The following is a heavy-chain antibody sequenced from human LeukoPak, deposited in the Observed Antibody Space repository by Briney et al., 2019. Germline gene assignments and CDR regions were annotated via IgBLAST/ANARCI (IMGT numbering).Heavy chain of an antibody. CDR2: ISWNSGRI. J-gene: IGHJ3*02. CDR3: AKDFNRLGEFDAFDI. Sequence: GGSLRLSCAASGFTFYDYAMHWVRQAPGKGLEWVSGISWNSGRIGYADSVKGRFTISRDNAKNSLYLQMNSLRAEDTALYYCAKDFNRLGEFDAFDIWGQGTMVTVSS. D-gene: IGHD3-16*01. V-gene: IGHV3-9*01. CDR1: GFTFYDYA.